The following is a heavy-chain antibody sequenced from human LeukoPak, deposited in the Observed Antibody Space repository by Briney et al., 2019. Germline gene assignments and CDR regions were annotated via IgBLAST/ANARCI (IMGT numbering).Heavy chain of an antibody. CDR2: ISYDGSNK. J-gene: IGHJ4*02. V-gene: IGHV3-30-3*01. CDR3: ARPYSIGY. CDR1: GFTFSSYW. Sequence: GGSLRLSCAASGFTFSSYWMSWVRQAPGKGLECVAVISYDGSNKYYADSVKGRFTISRDNSKNTLYLQMNSLRAEDTAVYYCARPYSIGYWGQGTLVTVSS. D-gene: IGHD6-25*01.